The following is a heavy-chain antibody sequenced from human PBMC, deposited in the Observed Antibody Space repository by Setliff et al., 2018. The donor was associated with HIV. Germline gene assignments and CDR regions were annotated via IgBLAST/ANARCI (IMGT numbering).Heavy chain of an antibody. Sequence: SVKVSCKASGYTFTNYGVNWVRQVPGQGLEWMGGIITIFGTANYAQNFGGRVTITADQSTSTSYLQLNSLRFEDTAIYYCASDSPTARFEELEDHYYYFMDVWGKGTTVTVSS. D-gene: IGHD3-10*01. CDR1: GYTFTNYG. CDR3: ASDSPTARFEELEDHYYYFMDV. CDR2: IITIFGTA. V-gene: IGHV1-69*13. J-gene: IGHJ6*03.